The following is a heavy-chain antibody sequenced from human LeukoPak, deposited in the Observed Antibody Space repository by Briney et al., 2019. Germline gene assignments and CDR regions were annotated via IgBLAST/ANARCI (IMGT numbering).Heavy chain of an antibody. J-gene: IGHJ4*02. D-gene: IGHD2-2*02. Sequence: ASVKVSCKASGYTFTGYYMHWVRQAPGQGLEWMGLINPNSGGTNYAQKFQGRVTMTRDTSISTAYMELSGLRSDDTAVYYCARSYIVVVPGAIPHFDYWGQGTLVTVS. CDR2: INPNSGGT. CDR1: GYTFTGYY. V-gene: IGHV1-2*02. CDR3: ARSYIVVVPGAIPHFDY.